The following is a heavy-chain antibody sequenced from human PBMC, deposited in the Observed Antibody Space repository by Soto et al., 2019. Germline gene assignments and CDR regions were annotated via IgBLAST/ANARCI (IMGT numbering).Heavy chain of an antibody. Sequence: ASVKVSFKASGYTFTSSGISWVRQAPGQGLEWMGWISAYNGNTNYAQKLQGRVTMTTDTSTSTAYMELRSLRSDDTAVYHCASLWAVAAWHYWAQGNLVTFSS. CDR3: ASLWAVAAWHY. V-gene: IGHV1-18*01. CDR2: ISAYNGNT. D-gene: IGHD6-19*01. CDR1: GYTFTSSG. J-gene: IGHJ4*02.